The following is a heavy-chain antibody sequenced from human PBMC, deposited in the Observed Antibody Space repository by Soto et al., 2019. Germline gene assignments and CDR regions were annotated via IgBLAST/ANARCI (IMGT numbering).Heavy chain of an antibody. CDR3: AKDRYSTTPGAFDF. CDR1: GFTFRSYA. Sequence: GGSLRLSCAASGFTFRSYAMTWVRQAPGKGLEWVSTVSCDTGNTHYADSMKSRFTISRDNSKNPLYLQMSGLRAEDTAVYYCAKDRYSTTPGAFDFWGQGTLVTVSS. CDR2: VSCDTGNT. V-gene: IGHV3-23*01. D-gene: IGHD1-26*01. J-gene: IGHJ4*02.